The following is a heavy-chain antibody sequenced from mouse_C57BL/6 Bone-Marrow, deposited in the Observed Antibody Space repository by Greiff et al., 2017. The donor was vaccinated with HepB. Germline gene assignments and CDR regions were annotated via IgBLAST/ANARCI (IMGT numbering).Heavy chain of an antibody. CDR1: GYTFTDYY. J-gene: IGHJ3*01. V-gene: IGHV1-76*01. Sequence: QVQLQQSGAELVRPGASVKLSCKASGYTFTDYYINWVKQRPGQGLEWIARIYPGSGNTYYNEKFKGKATLTAEKSSSTAYMQLSSLTSEDSAVYFCGLGRVAYWGQGTLVTVSA. D-gene: IGHD4-1*01. CDR3: GLGRVAY. CDR2: IYPGSGNT.